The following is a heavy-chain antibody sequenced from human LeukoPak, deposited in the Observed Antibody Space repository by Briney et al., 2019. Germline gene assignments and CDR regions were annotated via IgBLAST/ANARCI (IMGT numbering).Heavy chain of an antibody. V-gene: IGHV3-30-3*01. CDR1: GFTFSSYA. D-gene: IGHD5-18*01. CDR3: TSAGYTAMVNFPDY. CDR2: ISYDGSNK. Sequence: GGSLRLSCAASGFTFSSYAMHWVRQAPGKGLEWVAVISYDGSNKYYADSVKGRFTISRDDSKNTAYLQMNSLKTEDTAVYYCTSAGYTAMVNFPDYWGQGTLVTVSS. J-gene: IGHJ4*02.